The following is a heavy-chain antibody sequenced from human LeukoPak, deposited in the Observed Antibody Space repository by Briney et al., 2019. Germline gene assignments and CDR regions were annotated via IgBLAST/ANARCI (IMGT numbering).Heavy chain of an antibody. V-gene: IGHV3-23*01. D-gene: IGHD1-14*01. CDR3: TTLSRLHFDS. J-gene: IGHJ4*02. CDR2: IIASGGST. CDR1: GFTFSSHA. Sequence: GGSLTLFCAASGFTFSSHAMSWVRQAPGKGLEWVSAIIASGGSTFYADSVKGRFTITRDNSRNTLYLQMDSLETEDTASYYCTTLSRLHFDSWGEGPLVSLSS.